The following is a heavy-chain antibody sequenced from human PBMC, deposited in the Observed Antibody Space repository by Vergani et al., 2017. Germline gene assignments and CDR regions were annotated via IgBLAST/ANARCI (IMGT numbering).Heavy chain of an antibody. J-gene: IGHJ4*02. CDR2: ISGSGGST. CDR3: AKDPGYSYGDGAMFDY. CDR1: GFTFSSYA. D-gene: IGHD5-18*01. Sequence: EVQLLESGGGLVQPGGSLRLSCAASGFTFSSYAMSWVRQAPGKGLEWVSAISGSGGSTYYADSVKGRFTISRDNSKNTLYLQMNSLRAEDTAVYYCAKDPGYSYGDGAMFDYWGQGTLVTVSS. V-gene: IGHV3-23*01.